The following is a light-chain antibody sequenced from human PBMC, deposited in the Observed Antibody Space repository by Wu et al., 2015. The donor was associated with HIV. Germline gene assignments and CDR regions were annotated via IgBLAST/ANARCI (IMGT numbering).Light chain of an antibody. CDR2: DAS. V-gene: IGKV3-11*01. J-gene: IGKJ5*01. Sequence: EIVLTQSPAALSVSPGERATLSCRASRSVSSAVAWYQQKPGQAPRLLIYDASNRATGIPARFSGSGSVTDFTLTISSLEPEDFAVYYCQQHANWPLTFGQGTRLEIK. CDR3: QQHANWPLT. CDR1: RSVSSA.